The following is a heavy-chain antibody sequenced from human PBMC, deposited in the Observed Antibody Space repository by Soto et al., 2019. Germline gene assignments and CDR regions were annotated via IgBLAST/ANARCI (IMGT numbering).Heavy chain of an antibody. CDR3: ARAEDLYSVDY. V-gene: IGHV2-26*01. J-gene: IGHJ4*02. CDR2: IFSHDGK. CDR1: GFSLRNAGMG. D-gene: IGHD2-15*01. Sequence: QVTLKESGPVLVKPTETLTLTCTVSGFSLRNAGMGVSWIRQLPGKALEWLAHIFSHDGKYYSSSLNNRLTIYKNTSKSQVVPTSTNVDTVDPATYYSARAEDLYSVDYCGPGTLVTVSS.